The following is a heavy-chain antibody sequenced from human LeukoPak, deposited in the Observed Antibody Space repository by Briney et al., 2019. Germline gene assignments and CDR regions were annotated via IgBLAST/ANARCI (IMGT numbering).Heavy chain of an antibody. Sequence: PGGSLRLSCAASGFTVSSNYMSWVRQAPGKGLEWVSVIYSGGSTYYADSVKGRFTISRDNSKNTLYLQMNSLRAEDTAVYYCARDRGDYGSLYYYYGMDVWGQGTTVTVSS. CDR2: IYSGGST. V-gene: IGHV3-66*01. CDR1: GFTVSSNY. J-gene: IGHJ6*02. CDR3: ARDRGDYGSLYYYYGMDV. D-gene: IGHD3-10*01.